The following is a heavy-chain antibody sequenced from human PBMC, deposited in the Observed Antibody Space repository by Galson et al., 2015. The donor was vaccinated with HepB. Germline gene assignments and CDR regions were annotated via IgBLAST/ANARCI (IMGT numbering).Heavy chain of an antibody. D-gene: IGHD5-18*01. V-gene: IGHV1-18*01. CDR2: ISTYNGNT. Sequence: SVKVSCKASGYTFTSYGISWVRQAPGQGLEWMGWISTYNGNTNYSQKLQGRVTMTTDTSTSTAYMELRSLRSDDTAVYYCARALLTNTAMATTHNDYWGQGTLVTVSS. CDR3: ARALLTNTAMATTHNDY. CDR1: GYTFTSYG. J-gene: IGHJ4*02.